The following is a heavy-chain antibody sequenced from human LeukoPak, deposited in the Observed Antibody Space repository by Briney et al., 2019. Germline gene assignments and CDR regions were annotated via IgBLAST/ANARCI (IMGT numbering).Heavy chain of an antibody. D-gene: IGHD3-10*02. CDR2: INCNGGSN. Sequence: PGGSLPLSCAVSGFTFYDYAINWVRQAPGKGLEWVANINCNGGSNGYGDSVKGRFTISRDNTKNSVFLQMHSLRGDDTALYYCARDMLLEDASDIWGQGTMVIVSS. CDR3: ARDMLLEDASDI. J-gene: IGHJ3*02. V-gene: IGHV3-20*04. CDR1: GFTFYDYA.